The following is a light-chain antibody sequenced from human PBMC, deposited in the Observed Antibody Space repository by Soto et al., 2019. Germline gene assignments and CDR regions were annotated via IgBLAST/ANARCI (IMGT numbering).Light chain of an antibody. CDR3: QQCDELPYT. CDR2: DAS. J-gene: IGKJ2*01. V-gene: IGKV1-33*01. CDR1: QNIRNY. Sequence: DIQMTQSPSSLSASVGDRVTITCQASQNIRNYLNWYQHKLGKAPRLLISDASHLEPGVPSSFSATGSGTDFTLTISDLQPGDRATYFCQQCDELPYTFGGGTRLEI.